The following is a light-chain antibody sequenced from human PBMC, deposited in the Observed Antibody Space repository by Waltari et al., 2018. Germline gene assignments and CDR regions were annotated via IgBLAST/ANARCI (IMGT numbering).Light chain of an antibody. CDR1: QSLLHSNGNTY. Sequence: PGEPASISCRSSQSLLHSNGNTYLEWFLQRPGQSPQFLIFLASRRASGVPDRFSGYGSGTDFTLNISRVEAEDVGIYYCMQGLQIPWTFGQGTRADIK. CDR2: LAS. J-gene: IGKJ1*01. V-gene: IGKV2-28*01. CDR3: MQGLQIPWT.